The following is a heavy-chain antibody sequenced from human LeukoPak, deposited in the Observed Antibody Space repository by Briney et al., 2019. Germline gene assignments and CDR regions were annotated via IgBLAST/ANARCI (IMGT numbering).Heavy chain of an antibody. CDR1: GYTLTGYY. Sequence: ASVNVSCTASGYTLTGYYMHWVRLPPGQGLEWMGRLNPTSGDTDYAQKFQVRGTMTRDTSISTAYMELSRLRSDDTAVYYCAKNPYEYYFDYWGQGTLVTVSS. CDR2: LNPTSGDT. J-gene: IGHJ4*02. V-gene: IGHV1-2*02. CDR3: AKNPYEYYFDY. D-gene: IGHD5-12*01.